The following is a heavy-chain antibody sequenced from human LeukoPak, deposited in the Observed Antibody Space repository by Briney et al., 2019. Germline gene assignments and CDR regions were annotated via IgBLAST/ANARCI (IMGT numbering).Heavy chain of an antibody. CDR1: GDSVSSDSAA. D-gene: IGHD2-15*01. V-gene: IGHV6-1*01. Sequence: SHTLSLACAISGDSVSSDSAAWSWIRQSPSRGLEWLGRTYYRSKWYNEYATSVKSRITINPDTSKNQFSLQLNSVTPEDTAVYYCARGVHSYYFDYWGQGTLVTVSS. J-gene: IGHJ4*02. CDR2: TYYRSKWYN. CDR3: ARGVHSYYFDY.